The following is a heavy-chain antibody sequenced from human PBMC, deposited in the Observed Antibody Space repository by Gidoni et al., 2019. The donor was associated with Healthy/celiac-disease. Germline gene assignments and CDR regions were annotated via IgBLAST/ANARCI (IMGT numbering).Heavy chain of an antibody. D-gene: IGHD4-17*01. J-gene: IGHJ4*02. CDR3: AREEDYAASPHDY. V-gene: IGHV3-48*04. CDR1: GFTFSSYS. Sequence: EVQLVESGGGLVQPGGSLRLSCAASGFTFSSYSMNWVRQAPGKGLEWVSYISSSSSTIYYADSVKGRFTISRDNAKNSLYLQMNSLRAEDTAVYYCAREEDYAASPHDYWGQGTLVTVSS. CDR2: ISSSSSTI.